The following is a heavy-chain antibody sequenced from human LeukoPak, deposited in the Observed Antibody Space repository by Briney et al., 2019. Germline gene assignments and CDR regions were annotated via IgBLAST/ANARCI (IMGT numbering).Heavy chain of an antibody. Sequence: PGGSLRLSCAASGFTFSSYSMNWVRQAPGKGLEWVSSISSSSSYIYYADSVKGRFAISRDNAKNSLYLQMNSLRAGDTAVYYCAREAYCGGDCYPYNWFDPWGQGTLVTVSS. V-gene: IGHV3-21*01. D-gene: IGHD2-21*02. J-gene: IGHJ5*02. CDR3: AREAYCGGDCYPYNWFDP. CDR1: GFTFSSYS. CDR2: ISSSSSYI.